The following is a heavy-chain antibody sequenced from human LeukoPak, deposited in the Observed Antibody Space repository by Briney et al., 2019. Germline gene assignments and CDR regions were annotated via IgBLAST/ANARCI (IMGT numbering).Heavy chain of an antibody. V-gene: IGHV4-59*01. CDR1: GGSISSYY. CDR3: ARAYPPHYDILTGYYKGGYYFDY. J-gene: IGHJ4*02. CDR2: IYYSGST. D-gene: IGHD3-9*01. Sequence: PSETLSLTCTVSGGSISSYYWSWIRQPPGKGLEWIGYIYYSGSTNYNPSLKSRVTISVDTSKNQFSLKLSSVTAADTAVYYCARAYPPHYDILTGYYKGGYYFDYWGQGTLVTVSS.